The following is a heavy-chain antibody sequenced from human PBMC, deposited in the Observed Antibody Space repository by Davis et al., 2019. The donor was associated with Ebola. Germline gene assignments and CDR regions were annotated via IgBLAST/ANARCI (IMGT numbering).Heavy chain of an antibody. CDR2: IHYSGST. V-gene: IGHV4-59*12. D-gene: IGHD3-10*01. J-gene: IGHJ6*02. Sequence: SETLSLTCTVSGGSISSYYWSWIRQSPGKGLEWIGYIHYSGSTNYNPSLKSRVTISVDTSKNQFSLHLNSVTAADKAVYYCARGRVRYGMDAWGQGTTVTVSS. CDR1: GGSISSYY. CDR3: ARGRVRYGMDA.